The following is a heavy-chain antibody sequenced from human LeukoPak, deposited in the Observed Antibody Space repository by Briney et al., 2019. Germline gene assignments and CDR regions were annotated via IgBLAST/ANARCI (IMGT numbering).Heavy chain of an antibody. CDR2: MNPNSGNT. D-gene: IGHD3-3*01. J-gene: IGHJ4*02. V-gene: IGHV1-8*03. Sequence: ASVKVSCKASGYTFTSYDINWVRQATGQGLEWMGWMNPNSGNTGYAQKFQGRVTITRNTSISTAYMELSSLRSEDTAVYYCARGITIFGVVHEMLDYWGQGTLVTVSS. CDR3: ARGITIFGVVHEMLDY. CDR1: GYTFTSYD.